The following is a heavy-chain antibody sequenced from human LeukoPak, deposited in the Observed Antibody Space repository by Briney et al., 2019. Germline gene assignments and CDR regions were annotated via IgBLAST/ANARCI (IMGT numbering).Heavy chain of an antibody. V-gene: IGHV3-23*01. CDR2: ISGSGGST. J-gene: IGHJ4*02. CDR3: AKLPGRAADY. Sequence: GGSLRLSCAASGFTFTIYAMNWVRQAPGKGLEWVSAISGSGGSTYYADSVKGRFTISRDNSKNTLYLQMNSLRAEDTAVYYCAKLPGRAADYWGQGTLVTVSS. CDR1: GFTFTIYA.